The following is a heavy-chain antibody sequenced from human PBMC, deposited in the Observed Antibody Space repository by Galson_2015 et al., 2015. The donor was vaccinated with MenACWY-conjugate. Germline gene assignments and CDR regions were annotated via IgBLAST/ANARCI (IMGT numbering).Heavy chain of an antibody. J-gene: IGHJ3*01. CDR2: VSYDASSR. CDR3: VRAKGWLRSAFDL. CDR1: GFSFSSYT. V-gene: IGHV3-30*10. Sequence: SLRLSCAASGFSFSSYTFYWVRQSPGKDLEWVAVVSYDASSRYYRDSVQGRFTISRDNSKNTVSLEMSSLGPEDSAVYYCVRAKGWLRSAFDLWGQGTMVTVSS. D-gene: IGHD5-12*01.